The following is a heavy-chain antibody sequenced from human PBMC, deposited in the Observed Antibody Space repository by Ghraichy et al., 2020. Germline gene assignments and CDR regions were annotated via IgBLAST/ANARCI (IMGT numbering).Heavy chain of an antibody. J-gene: IGHJ6*03. V-gene: IGHV3-23*01. CDR3: AKDMNYSGSYYYYYYYMDV. CDR1: GFTFSSYA. CDR2: ISGSGGST. D-gene: IGHD1-26*01. Sequence: GGSLRLSCAASGFTFSSYAMSWVRQAPGKGLEWVSAISGSGGSTYYADSVKGRFTISRDNSKNTLYLQMNSLRAEDTAVYYCAKDMNYSGSYYYYYYYMDVWGKGTTVTVSS.